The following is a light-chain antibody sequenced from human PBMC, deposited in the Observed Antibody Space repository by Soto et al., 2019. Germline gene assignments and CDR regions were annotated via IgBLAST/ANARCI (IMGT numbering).Light chain of an antibody. Sequence: LVLTQSPGSLSLSVGERATFSCRASQTISGNYLAWYKQKPGQAPRLLLFGASSRATGVPNRFSGSGSGTDFPLTLSRLERDDSAVYYCQLYCNSLFTFGQGTRLE. CDR1: QTISGNY. J-gene: IGKJ5*01. V-gene: IGKV3-20*01. CDR2: GAS. CDR3: QLYCNSLFT.